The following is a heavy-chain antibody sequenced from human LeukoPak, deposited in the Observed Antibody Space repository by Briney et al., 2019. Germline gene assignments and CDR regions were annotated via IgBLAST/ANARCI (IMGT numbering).Heavy chain of an antibody. CDR3: ASGHYYCSSTSCYDFYGMDV. CDR2: IIPILGIA. V-gene: IGHV1-69*04. J-gene: IGHJ6*02. Sequence: SVKVSCKASGGTFSSYAISWVRQAPGQGLEWMGRIIPILGIANYAQKFQGRVTITADKSTSTAYMELSSLRSEDTAVYYCASGHYYCSSTSCYDFYGMDVWAKGPRSPSP. CDR1: GGTFSSYA. D-gene: IGHD2-2*01.